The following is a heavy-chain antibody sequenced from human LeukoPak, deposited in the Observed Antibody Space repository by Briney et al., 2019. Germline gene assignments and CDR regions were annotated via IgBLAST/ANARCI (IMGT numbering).Heavy chain of an antibody. J-gene: IGHJ4*02. D-gene: IGHD1-14*01. CDR3: ARAGEGDYFDY. Sequence: GGSLRLSCAASGFTFSSYAMHWVRQAPGKGLEWVAVISYDGSNKYYADSVKGRFTISRDNSKNTLYLQMNSLRAADTAVYYCARAGEGDYFDYWGQGTLVTVSS. V-gene: IGHV3-30-3*01. CDR1: GFTFSSYA. CDR2: ISYDGSNK.